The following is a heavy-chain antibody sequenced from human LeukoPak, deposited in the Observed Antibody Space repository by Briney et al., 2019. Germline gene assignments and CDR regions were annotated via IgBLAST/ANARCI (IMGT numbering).Heavy chain of an antibody. Sequence: ASVKVSCQASGFTFTGYYIHWVRQAPGQGLEWMGWINPNSGGTNYAQKFQGRVTMTRDTSITTAYMELSRLSPDDTAVYYCARDWVTGTPSVYWGQGTLVTVSS. J-gene: IGHJ4*02. CDR1: GFTFTGYY. V-gene: IGHV1-2*02. D-gene: IGHD1-20*01. CDR2: INPNSGGT. CDR3: ARDWVTGTPSVY.